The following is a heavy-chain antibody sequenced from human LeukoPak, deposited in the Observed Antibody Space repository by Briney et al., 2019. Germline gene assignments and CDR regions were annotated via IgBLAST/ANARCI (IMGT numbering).Heavy chain of an antibody. CDR3: ASGLRLGGTY. Sequence: ASVKVSCKASGYTFTSYAMHWVRQAPGQRLEWMGWINAGNGITKYSQKFQGRVTITRDTSASTAYMELSSLRSEDTAVYYCASGLRLGGTYWGQGTLVTVSS. J-gene: IGHJ4*02. CDR2: INAGNGIT. CDR1: GYTFTSYA. D-gene: IGHD3-16*01. V-gene: IGHV1-3*01.